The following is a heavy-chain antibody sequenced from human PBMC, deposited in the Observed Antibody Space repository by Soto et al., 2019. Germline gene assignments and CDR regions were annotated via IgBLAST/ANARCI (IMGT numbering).Heavy chain of an antibody. D-gene: IGHD6-13*01. V-gene: IGHV1-18*01. J-gene: IGHJ6*02. CDR2: ISAYNGNT. CDR1: GYTFTSYG. Sequence: ASVKVSCKASGYTFTSYGISWVRQAPGQGLEWMGWISAYNGNTNYAQKLQGRVTMTTDTSTSTAYMELRSLRSDDTAVYYCARDTGYSRSWYYYYGMDVWGQGTTVTVSS. CDR3: ARDTGYSRSWYYYYGMDV.